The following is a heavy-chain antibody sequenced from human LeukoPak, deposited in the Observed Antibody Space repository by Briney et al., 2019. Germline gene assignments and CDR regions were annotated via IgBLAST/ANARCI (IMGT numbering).Heavy chain of an antibody. D-gene: IGHD1-1*01. CDR3: ARDLNWETY. CDR1: GFTFSSYA. CDR2: ISSNGGST. Sequence: GGSLRLSCAASGFTFSSYAMHWVRQAPGKGLEYVSAISSNGGSTYYANSVKGRFTISRDNAKSSLYLQMNSLRAEDTAVYYCARDLNWETYWGQGTLVTVSS. V-gene: IGHV3-64*01. J-gene: IGHJ4*02.